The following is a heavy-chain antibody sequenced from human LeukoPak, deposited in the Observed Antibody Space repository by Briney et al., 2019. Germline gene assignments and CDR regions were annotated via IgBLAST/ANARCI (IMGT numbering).Heavy chain of an antibody. J-gene: IGHJ4*02. Sequence: GGSLRLSCAASGFTLSSYSMNWVRQAPGKGLEWVSYISSSTTTIYYADSVKGRCTISRDNAKNVLYLQMNSLRAEDTAVYYCARVIRSYYDSSGYVGDYWGQGTLVTVSS. CDR2: ISSSTTTI. CDR1: GFTLSSYS. V-gene: IGHV3-48*01. D-gene: IGHD3-22*01. CDR3: ARVIRSYYDSSGYVGDY.